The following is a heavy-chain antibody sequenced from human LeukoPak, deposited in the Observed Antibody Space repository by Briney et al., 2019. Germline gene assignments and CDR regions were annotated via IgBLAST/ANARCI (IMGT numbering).Heavy chain of an antibody. CDR1: GGSISSYY. CDR2: IYHSGST. Sequence: SETLSLTCTVSGGSISSYYWSWIRQPPGKGLEWIGYIYHSGSTYYNPSLKSRVTISVDTSKNQVSLRLSSVTAADTAVYYCARATLTSSRYYPFNLWGQGTMVTVSS. V-gene: IGHV4-59*01. D-gene: IGHD2-2*01. CDR3: ARATLTSSRYYPFNL. J-gene: IGHJ3*01.